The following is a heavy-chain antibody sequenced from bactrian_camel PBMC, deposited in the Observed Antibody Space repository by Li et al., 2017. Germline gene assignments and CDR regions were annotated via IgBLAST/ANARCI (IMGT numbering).Heavy chain of an antibody. CDR2: IDSRGEI. D-gene: IGHD2*01. V-gene: IGHV3S26*01. J-gene: IGHJ4*01. Sequence: VQLVESGGGSVQAGMSLRLSCEVSGYNPSSYCMGWFRLAPGKDREGVASIDSRGEISYADSVKGRFTISKDSAKNILYLQMDSLKPEGTALYFCAVDLTCGRWYTPDRLLSYRGQGTQVTVS. CDR1: GYNPSSYC. CDR3: AVDLTCGRWYTPDRLLSY.